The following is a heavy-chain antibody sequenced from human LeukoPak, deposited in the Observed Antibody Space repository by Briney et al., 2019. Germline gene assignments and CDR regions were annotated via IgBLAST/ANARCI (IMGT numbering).Heavy chain of an antibody. V-gene: IGHV1-24*01. CDR2: FDPEDGET. CDR1: GYTLTELS. Sequence: ASVKVSCKVSGYTLTELSMHWVRQAPGKGLEWMGGFDPEDGETIYAQKFQGRVTMTEDTSTDTAYMDLSSLRSEDTAVYYCARRGVNTDYYDIATNSYSPRYYFDFWGQGTLVTVSS. D-gene: IGHD3-9*01. CDR3: ARRGVNTDYYDIATNSYSPRYYFDF. J-gene: IGHJ4*02.